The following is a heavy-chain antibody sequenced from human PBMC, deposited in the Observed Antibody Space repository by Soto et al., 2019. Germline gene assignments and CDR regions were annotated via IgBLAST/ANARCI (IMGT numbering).Heavy chain of an antibody. Sequence: SETLSLTCTVSGGSISSSSYYWGWIRQPPGKGLEWIGSIYYSGSTYYNPSLKSRVTISVDTSKNQFSLKLSSVTAADTAVYYCARRAYGVYYFDYWGQGTLVTVSS. D-gene: IGHD4-17*01. CDR2: IYYSGST. CDR3: ARRAYGVYYFDY. J-gene: IGHJ4*02. V-gene: IGHV4-39*01. CDR1: GGSISSSSYY.